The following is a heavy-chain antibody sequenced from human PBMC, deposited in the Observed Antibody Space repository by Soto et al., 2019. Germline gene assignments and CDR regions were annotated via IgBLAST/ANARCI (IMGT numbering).Heavy chain of an antibody. CDR3: ARNFGVVIIPNAFDI. V-gene: IGHV4-59*01. D-gene: IGHD3-3*01. CDR1: GGSISSYY. J-gene: IGHJ3*02. Sequence: PSETLSLTCTVSGGSISSYYWSWIRQPPGKGLEWIGYIYYSGSSNYNPSLKSRVTISVDTSKNQFSLKLSSVTAADTAVYYCARNFGVVIIPNAFDIWGQGTMVTVSS. CDR2: IYYSGSS.